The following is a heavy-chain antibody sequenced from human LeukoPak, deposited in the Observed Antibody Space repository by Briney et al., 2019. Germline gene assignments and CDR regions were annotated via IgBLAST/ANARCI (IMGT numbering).Heavy chain of an antibody. Sequence: GGSLRISCAASGFTFNNYWMTWVRQAPGKGLEWVSPISGSGDATYYIDSVKGRFTISRDNSKNMLYLQMNSLRVEDTAIYYCARSQGGYGGYWGQGTLVTVSS. CDR2: ISGSGDAT. CDR3: ARSQGGYGGY. CDR1: GFTFNNYW. V-gene: IGHV3-23*01. D-gene: IGHD3-22*01. J-gene: IGHJ4*02.